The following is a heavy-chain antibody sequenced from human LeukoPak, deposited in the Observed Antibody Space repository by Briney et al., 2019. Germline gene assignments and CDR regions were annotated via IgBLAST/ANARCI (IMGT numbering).Heavy chain of an antibody. V-gene: IGHV1-18*01. CDR3: AHLSGDFADNCEVFDY. D-gene: IGHD3-3*01. J-gene: IGHJ4*02. Sequence: ASVTVSCKASGYTFTSYGISWLRQAPGQGLEWMGWISAYNGNTNYAQKLQGRVTMTTVTSTSTAYTELMSMRSVDTAVYYFAHLSGDFADNCEVFDYWGQGTLVTVSS. CDR2: ISAYNGNT. CDR1: GYTFTSYG.